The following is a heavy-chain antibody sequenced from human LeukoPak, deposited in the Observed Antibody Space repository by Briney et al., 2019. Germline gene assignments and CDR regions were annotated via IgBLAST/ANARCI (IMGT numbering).Heavy chain of an antibody. CDR3: ARQPPYCGGDCPHPNDAFDI. V-gene: IGHV4-39*01. CDR2: IYYSGST. J-gene: IGHJ3*02. Sequence: SETLSLTCTVSGASISSSSYYWGWIRQPPGKGLEWIGSIYYSGSTYYNPSLKSRVTISVDTSKNQFSLKLSSVTAADTAVYYCARQPPYCGGDCPHPNDAFDIWGQGTMVTVSS. CDR1: GASISSSSYY. D-gene: IGHD2-21*02.